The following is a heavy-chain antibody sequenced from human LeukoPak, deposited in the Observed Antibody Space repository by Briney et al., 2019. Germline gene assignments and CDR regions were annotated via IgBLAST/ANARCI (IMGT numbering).Heavy chain of an antibody. CDR3: ARLPVAGTCH. D-gene: IGHD6-19*01. Sequence: GGSLRLSCAASGFTFTSSRMLWVRQTPGKGLVWVSNINTDGSSTNYADSVKGRFTISRDNAKNTLFLQMNSLRAEDTAVYYCARLPVAGTCHWGQGTLVTVSS. CDR1: GFTFTSSR. CDR2: INTDGSST. V-gene: IGHV3-74*01. J-gene: IGHJ4*02.